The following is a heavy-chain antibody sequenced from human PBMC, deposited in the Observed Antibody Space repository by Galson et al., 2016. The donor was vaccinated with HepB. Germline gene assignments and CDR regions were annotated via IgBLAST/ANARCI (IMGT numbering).Heavy chain of an antibody. J-gene: IGHJ4*02. V-gene: IGHV3-30*04. CDR2: ILYDGSNK. CDR1: GLTFSSDV. CDR3: ATDSSARGYFDY. Sequence: SLRLSCAASGLTFSSDVMHWVRQAPGKGLEWVAVILYDGSNKEYADSVKGRFTISRDNSKNTLYLQMNSLRVEDTAVYYCATDSSARGYFDYWGQGTLVTVFS. D-gene: IGHD3-22*01.